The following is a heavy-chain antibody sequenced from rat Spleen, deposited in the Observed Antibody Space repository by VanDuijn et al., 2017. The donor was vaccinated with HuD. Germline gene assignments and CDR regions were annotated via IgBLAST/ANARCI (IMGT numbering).Heavy chain of an antibody. V-gene: IGHV5-7*01. CDR3: ARRNSGIFDY. CDR2: ISYDSSGT. J-gene: IGHJ2*01. CDR1: GFTFSDYY. D-gene: IGHD4-4*01. Sequence: EVQLVESGGGLVQPGRSLKLSCAASGFTFSDYYMAWVRQAPKKGLEWVASISYDSSGTYYRDSVKGRFTISRDNTKRTLYLQMDSLRSEDTATYYCARRNSGIFDYWGQGVMVTVSS.